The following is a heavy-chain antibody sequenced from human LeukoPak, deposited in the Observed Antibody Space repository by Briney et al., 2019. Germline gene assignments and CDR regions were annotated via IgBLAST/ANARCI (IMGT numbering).Heavy chain of an antibody. D-gene: IGHD6-19*01. Sequence: SQTLSLTCTVSGGSISSGGYYWSWIRQHPGKGLEWIGYIYDSGSTYYSPSLKSRITTSVDTSKSQFSLKLSSVTAADTAVYYCARGRLNSGWYYFDYWGQGTLVTVSS. J-gene: IGHJ4*02. CDR1: GGSISSGGYY. V-gene: IGHV4-31*03. CDR2: IYDSGST. CDR3: ARGRLNSGWYYFDY.